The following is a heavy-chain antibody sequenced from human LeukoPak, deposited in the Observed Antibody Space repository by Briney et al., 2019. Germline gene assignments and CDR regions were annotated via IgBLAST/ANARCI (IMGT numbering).Heavy chain of an antibody. V-gene: IGHV4-61*08. CDR1: GDSISTGGYY. Sequence: SQTLSLTCTVSGDSISTGGYYWSWIRQPPGKGLEWIGYIYYTGSTTYNPSLKSRVTISVDTSKNQFSLKLSSVTAADTAVYYCARGDGIVDYWGQGTLVTVSS. J-gene: IGHJ4*02. D-gene: IGHD1-14*01. CDR2: IYYTGST. CDR3: ARGDGIVDY.